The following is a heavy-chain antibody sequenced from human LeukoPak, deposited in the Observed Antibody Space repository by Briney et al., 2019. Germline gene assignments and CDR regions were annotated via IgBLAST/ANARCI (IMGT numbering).Heavy chain of an antibody. CDR2: IYYSGST. J-gene: IGHJ5*02. CDR3: ARDGVGDRADWFDP. Sequence: SETLSLTCTVSGGSISSYYWSWIRQPPGKGLEWIGYIYYSGSTNYNPSLKSRVTISVDTSKNQFSLKLSSVTAADTAVYYCARDGVGDRADWFDPWGQGTLVTVSS. CDR1: GGSISSYY. D-gene: IGHD1-14*01. V-gene: IGHV4-59*01.